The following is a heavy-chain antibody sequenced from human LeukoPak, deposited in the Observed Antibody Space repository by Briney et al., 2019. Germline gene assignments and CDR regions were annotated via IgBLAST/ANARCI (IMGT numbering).Heavy chain of an antibody. D-gene: IGHD2-2*03. CDR1: GGSISSYY. Sequence: NASETLSLTCTVSGGSISSYYWGWIRQPPGRGLEWIGSIYYSGSTYYNPSLKSRVTISVDTSKNQFSLKLSSVTAADTAVYYCARHLPLGYCSSTSCSGFDPWGQGTLVTVSS. J-gene: IGHJ5*02. V-gene: IGHV4-39*01. CDR3: ARHLPLGYCSSTSCSGFDP. CDR2: IYYSGST.